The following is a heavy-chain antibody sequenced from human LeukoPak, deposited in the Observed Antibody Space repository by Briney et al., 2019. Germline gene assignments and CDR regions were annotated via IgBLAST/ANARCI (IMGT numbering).Heavy chain of an antibody. CDR3: AKADIVVVPAAQDLYYYGMDV. Sequence: GGSLRLSCAASGFTFSSYAMSWVRQAPGKGLEWVSAISGSGGSTYYADSVKGRFTISSDNSKNTLYLQMNSLRAEGTAVYYCAKADIVVVPAAQDLYYYGMDVWGQGTTVTVSS. V-gene: IGHV3-23*01. CDR2: ISGSGGST. D-gene: IGHD2-2*01. CDR1: GFTFSSYA. J-gene: IGHJ6*02.